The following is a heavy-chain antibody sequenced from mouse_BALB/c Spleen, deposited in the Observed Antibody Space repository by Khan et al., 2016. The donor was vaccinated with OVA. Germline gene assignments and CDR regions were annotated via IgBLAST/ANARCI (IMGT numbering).Heavy chain of an antibody. CDR2: ISYSGGT. V-gene: IGHV3-2*02. CDR3: VRGRAY. J-gene: IGHJ3*01. CDR1: GYSITSDYA. D-gene: IGHD3-3*01. Sequence: EVQLQESGPGLVKPSLSLSLTCTVTGYSITSDYAWNWIRQFPGHKLEWMGYISYSGGTSYTPSLKSRISITRDTSKNQFFLQLNSVTTEDTATSFCVRGRAYWGQGTLVTVSA.